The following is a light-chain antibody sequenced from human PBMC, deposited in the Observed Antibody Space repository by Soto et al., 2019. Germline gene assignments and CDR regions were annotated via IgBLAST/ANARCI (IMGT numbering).Light chain of an antibody. CDR1: QSLLQSNGYNY. J-gene: IGKJ1*01. Sequence: DIVMTQSPLSLPVTPGEPASISCSSSQSLLQSNGYNYLDWYLQKPGQSPQLLIYFGSYRASGVPDRVSGSGSGTDFTLKIRRVEAEDVGVYYCMQSQQSPPTFGQRTKVEI. V-gene: IGKV2-28*01. CDR2: FGS. CDR3: MQSQQSPPT.